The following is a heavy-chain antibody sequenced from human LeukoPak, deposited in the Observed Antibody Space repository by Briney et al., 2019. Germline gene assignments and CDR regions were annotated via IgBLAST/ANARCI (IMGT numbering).Heavy chain of an antibody. CDR3: ARQGYSSGWCRAFDI. V-gene: IGHV5-51*01. D-gene: IGHD6-19*01. Sequence: GESLKISCKGSGYSFTSYWIGWVRQMPGKGLEWMGIIYPGDSDTRYSPSFQGQVTISADKSISTAYLQWSSLKASDTAMYYCARQGYSSGWCRAFDIWGQGTMVTVSS. CDR2: IYPGDSDT. J-gene: IGHJ3*02. CDR1: GYSFTSYW.